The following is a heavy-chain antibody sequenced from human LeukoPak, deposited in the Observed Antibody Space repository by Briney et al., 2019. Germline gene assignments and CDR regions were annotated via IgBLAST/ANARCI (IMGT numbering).Heavy chain of an antibody. CDR1: GFTFNSYG. CDR2: ISGSGGST. CDR3: ARERAGIWDSFDY. Sequence: TGGSLRLSCAASGFTFNSYGMSWVRQAPGKGVEWGSVISGSGGSTYYADSVKGGFTISRDNSKNRLYLQMNSLRAEDTAVYYCARERAGIWDSFDYWGQGTLVTVSS. V-gene: IGHV3-23*01. D-gene: IGHD3-10*01. J-gene: IGHJ4*02.